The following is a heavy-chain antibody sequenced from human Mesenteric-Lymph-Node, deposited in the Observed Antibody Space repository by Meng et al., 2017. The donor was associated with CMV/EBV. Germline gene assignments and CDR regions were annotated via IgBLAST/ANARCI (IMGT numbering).Heavy chain of an antibody. D-gene: IGHD4-23*01. CDR2: INHSGST. CDR3: ARHQRWLKSEGGFNY. J-gene: IGHJ4*02. CDR1: GGSFSGYY. Sequence: VLPEQWGGRLLQPSETLALTCAVYGGSFSGYYWSWIRQPPGKGLEWIGEINHSGSTNYNPSLKSRVTISVDTSKNQFSLKLSSVTAADTAVYYCARHQRWLKSEGGFNYWGQGTLVTVSS. V-gene: IGHV4-34*01.